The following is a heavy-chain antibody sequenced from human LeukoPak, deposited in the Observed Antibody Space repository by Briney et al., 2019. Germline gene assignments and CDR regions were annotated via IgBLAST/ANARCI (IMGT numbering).Heavy chain of an antibody. CDR2: IYPGDSDT. V-gene: IGHV5-51*01. J-gene: IGHJ3*02. D-gene: IGHD6-19*01. Sequence: GESLKISCKGSGYSFTSYWIGWVRQMPGKGLEWMGIIYPGDSDTRYSPSFQGQATISADKSISTAYLQWSSLKASDTAMYYCERRGVRYSSGWYGGDDAFDIWGQGTMVTVSS. CDR1: GYSFTSYW. CDR3: ERRGVRYSSGWYGGDDAFDI.